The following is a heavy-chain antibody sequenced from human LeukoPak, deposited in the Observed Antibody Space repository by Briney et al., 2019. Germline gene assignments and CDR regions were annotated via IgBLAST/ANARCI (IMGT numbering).Heavy chain of an antibody. CDR3: ARVVWGHDYPGS. V-gene: IGHV6-1*01. CDR1: GDSVSSDGAT. CDR2: TYFRSKWYD. J-gene: IGHJ4*02. Sequence: SQTLSLTCAISGDSVSSDGATWNWIRQSPSRGLEWLGMTYFRSKWYDDYAVSVKSRITIKPDTSKNQFSLQLNSVTPEDTAAYYCARVVWGHDYPGSWGQGTLVTVSS. D-gene: IGHD4/OR15-4a*01.